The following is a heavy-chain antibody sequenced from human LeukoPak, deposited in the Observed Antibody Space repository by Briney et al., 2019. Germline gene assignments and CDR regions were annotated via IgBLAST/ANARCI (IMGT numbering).Heavy chain of an antibody. J-gene: IGHJ5*02. D-gene: IGHD1-1*01. Sequence: PSETLSLTCTVSGGSISSGSYYWGWIRQPPGKGLEWSGSIYDGGSTYYNPSRKSRVTISVDTYKNQFSLKLRSVTASDTAVYYCARDPDALDNEGWFDPWGQRTLVTVSP. V-gene: IGHV4-39*07. CDR2: IYDGGST. CDR3: ARDPDALDNEGWFDP. CDR1: GGSISSGSYY.